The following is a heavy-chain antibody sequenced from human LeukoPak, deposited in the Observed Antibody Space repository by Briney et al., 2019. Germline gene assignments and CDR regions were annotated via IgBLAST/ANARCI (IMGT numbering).Heavy chain of an antibody. CDR2: IYPGDSDT. V-gene: IGHV5-51*01. Sequence: GESLKISCKGSGYSFTSYWIGWVRQMPGKGLEWMGIIYPGDSDTRYSPSFQGQVTISADKSISTAYLQWSSLKASDTAMYYCARHRRYCSSTSCYSLDYWGQGTLVTVSS. CDR1: GYSFTSYW. D-gene: IGHD2-2*01. J-gene: IGHJ4*02. CDR3: ARHRRYCSSTSCYSLDY.